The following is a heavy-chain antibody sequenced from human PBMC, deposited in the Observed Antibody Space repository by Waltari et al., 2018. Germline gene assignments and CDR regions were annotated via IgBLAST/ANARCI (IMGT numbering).Heavy chain of an antibody. CDR2: IDSGGST. CDR1: GFTVSSNY. J-gene: IGHJ3*02. CDR3: ARVSGGDYDGAFDI. V-gene: IGHV3-53*01. D-gene: IGHD4-17*01. Sequence: EVQLVESGGGLIQPGGSLRLSCAASGFTVSSNYMSWVRQAPGKGLEWVSVIDSGGSTYYADSVKGRFTISRDKSKNTLYLQMNSLRAEDTAVYYCARVSGGDYDGAFDIWGQGTMVIVSS.